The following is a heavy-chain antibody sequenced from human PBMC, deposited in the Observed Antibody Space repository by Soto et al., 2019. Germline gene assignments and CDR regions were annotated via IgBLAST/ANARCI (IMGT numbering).Heavy chain of an antibody. Sequence: EVQLLESGGGLVQPGGSLRLSCAASGFTFSSYAMSRVRQAPGKGLEWVSAISGSGGSTYYADSVKGRFTISRDNSKNTLYLQMNSLRAEDTAVYYCAKQYRGVITGFDYWGQGTLVTVSS. J-gene: IGHJ4*02. CDR3: AKQYRGVITGFDY. CDR2: ISGSGGST. V-gene: IGHV3-23*01. D-gene: IGHD3-10*01. CDR1: GFTFSSYA.